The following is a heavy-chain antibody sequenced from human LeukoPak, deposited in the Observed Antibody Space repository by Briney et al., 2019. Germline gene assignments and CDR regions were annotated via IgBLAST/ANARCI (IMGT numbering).Heavy chain of an antibody. CDR3: ARRYSYESWFDH. V-gene: IGHV1-18*01. D-gene: IGHD5-18*01. CDR1: GYTFTIYG. J-gene: IGHJ5*02. CDR2: ISAYNGNT. Sequence: ASVTVSFKASGYTFTIYGISWVRQAPGQGGEWVGWISAYNGNTNYAQKLQGRVTITTDTSTSTAYMELRSLRSDDTAVYYCARRYSYESWFDHWGQGTLVTVSS.